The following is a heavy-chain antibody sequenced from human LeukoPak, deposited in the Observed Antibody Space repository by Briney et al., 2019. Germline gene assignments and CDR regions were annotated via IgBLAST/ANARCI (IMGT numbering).Heavy chain of an antibody. D-gene: IGHD6-19*01. CDR3: AREGYSSGWSYGMDV. J-gene: IGHJ6*02. CDR2: IYHSGST. V-gene: IGHV4-30-2*01. CDR1: GGSISSGGYY. Sequence: PSQTLSLTCTVSGGSISSGGYYWSWIRQPPGKGLEWIGYIYHSGSTYCNPSLKSRVTISVDTSKNQFSLKLSSVTAADTAVYYCAREGYSSGWSYGMDVWGQGTTVTVSS.